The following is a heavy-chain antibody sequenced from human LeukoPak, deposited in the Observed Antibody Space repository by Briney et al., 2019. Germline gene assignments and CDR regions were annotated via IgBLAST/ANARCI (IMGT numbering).Heavy chain of an antibody. CDR3: ARGPYSYDSSGAFDI. V-gene: IGHV4-59*01. CDR1: GGSISSNY. D-gene: IGHD3-22*01. CDR2: IYYSGRT. Sequence: SETLSLTCNVSGGSISSNYWSWIRQPPGKGLEWIGYIYYSGRTNYNPSLKSRVTISVDTSKNQFSLKLSSVTAADTAVYFCARGPYSYDSSGAFDIWGQGTMVTVSS. J-gene: IGHJ3*02.